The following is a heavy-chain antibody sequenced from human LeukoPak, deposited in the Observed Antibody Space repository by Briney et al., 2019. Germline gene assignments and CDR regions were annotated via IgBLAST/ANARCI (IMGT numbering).Heavy chain of an antibody. Sequence: SESLSLTCAVSGGSISSGGYSWSWIRQPPGKGLEWSGYIYHSGSTYYNPSLKSRVTISVDTSKDQFSLKLSSVTAADTAVYYCARRVIHSSGWNPGAFDIWGQGTMVTVSS. V-gene: IGHV4-30-2*01. J-gene: IGHJ3*02. CDR1: GGSISSGGYS. CDR3: ARRVIHSSGWNPGAFDI. CDR2: IYHSGST. D-gene: IGHD6-19*01.